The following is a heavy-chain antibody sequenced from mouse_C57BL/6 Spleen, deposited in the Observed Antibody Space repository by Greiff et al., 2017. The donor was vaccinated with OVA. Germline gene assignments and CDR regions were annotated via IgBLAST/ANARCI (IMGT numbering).Heavy chain of an antibody. Sequence: EVKLQQSGPELVKPGASVKISCKASGYTFTDYYMNWVKQSHGKSLEWIGDINPNNGGTSYNQKFKGKATLTVDKSSSTAYMELRSLTSEDSAVYYGARRGDFYYFDYWGQGTTLTVSS. D-gene: IGHD3-3*01. V-gene: IGHV1-26*01. CDR2: INPNNGGT. CDR3: ARRGDFYYFDY. J-gene: IGHJ2*01. CDR1: GYTFTDYY.